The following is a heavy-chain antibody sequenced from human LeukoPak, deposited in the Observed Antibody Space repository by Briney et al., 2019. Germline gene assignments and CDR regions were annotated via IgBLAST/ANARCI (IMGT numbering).Heavy chain of an antibody. CDR1: GGSISSYY. J-gene: IGHJ4*02. V-gene: IGHV4-59*08. D-gene: IGHD6-13*01. CDR3: AKGPYSSRWYHFDY. Sequence: SETLSLTCTVSGGSISSYYWTWIRQPPGKGLQWIGYIYYSGSTEYNPSLKSRVTISIDPSNKQFSLNLSSVTAADTAVYYCAKGPYSSRWYHFDYWGQGTLVSVSS. CDR2: IYYSGST.